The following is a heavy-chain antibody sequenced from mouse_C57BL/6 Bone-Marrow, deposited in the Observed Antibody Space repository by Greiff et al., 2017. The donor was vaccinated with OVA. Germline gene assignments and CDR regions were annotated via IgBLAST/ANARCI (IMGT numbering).Heavy chain of an antibody. J-gene: IGHJ1*03. CDR2: ISSGGSYT. Sequence: EVQRVESGGDLVKPGGSLKLSCAASGFTFSSYGMSWVRQTPDKRLEWVATISSGGSYTYYPDSVKGRFTISRDNAKNTLYLQMSSLKSEDTAMYYCARRGTTVVGYWYFDVGGTGTTVTVSS. D-gene: IGHD1-1*01. V-gene: IGHV5-6*01. CDR1: GFTFSSYG. CDR3: ARRGTTVVGYWYFDV.